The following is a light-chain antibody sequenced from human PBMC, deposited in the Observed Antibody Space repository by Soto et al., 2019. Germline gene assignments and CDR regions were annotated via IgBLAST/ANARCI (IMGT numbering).Light chain of an antibody. V-gene: IGKV3-20*01. J-gene: IGKJ2*01. CDR1: QSVNSNY. CDR3: QQYIDSPPGYP. CDR2: GAS. Sequence: EIVLTQSPGTLSLSPGERATLSCRASQSVNSNYLARYQQKPGQAPRLLIYGASSRPTGIPDRFRGSGSGTVYTLTISRLEPEDFAVYYCQQYIDSPPGYPIGQGTKLEIK.